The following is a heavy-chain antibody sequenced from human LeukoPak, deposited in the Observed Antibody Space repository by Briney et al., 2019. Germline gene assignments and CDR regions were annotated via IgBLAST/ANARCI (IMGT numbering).Heavy chain of an antibody. D-gene: IGHD6-19*01. CDR3: ARPVSGSSGWYYNY. CDR1: GGSFSGYY. CDR2: INHSGST. J-gene: IGHJ4*02. V-gene: IGHV4-34*01. Sequence: PSETPSLTCAVYGGSFSGYYWSWIRQPPGKGLEWIGEINHSGSTNYTPSLKSQVTISVETSKNQVSLKLSSVPAADTAVYYCARPVSGSSGWYYNYWGQGTLVTVSS.